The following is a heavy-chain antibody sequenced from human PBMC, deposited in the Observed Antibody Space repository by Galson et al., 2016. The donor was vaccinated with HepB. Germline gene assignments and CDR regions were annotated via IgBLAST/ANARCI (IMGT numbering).Heavy chain of an antibody. D-gene: IGHD3-16*01. V-gene: IGHV2-70*11. J-gene: IGHJ4*02. CDR3: ARTTLPGITITSEH. Sequence: PALVKPTQTLTLTCTFSGFSLSTSGMCVSWIRQPPGKALEWLARIDWDDDKYYRSSLKTRLTISRATSKNQVLLTMTDMDPVDTATYYCARTTLPGITITSEHWGQGTLVTVSS. CDR2: IDWDDDK. CDR1: GFSLSTSGMC.